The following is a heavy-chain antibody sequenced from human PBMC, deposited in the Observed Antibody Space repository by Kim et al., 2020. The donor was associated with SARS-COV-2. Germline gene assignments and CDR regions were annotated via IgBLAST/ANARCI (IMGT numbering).Heavy chain of an antibody. D-gene: IGHD3-16*01. CDR3: AKVCHYVSGDMPNYFAY. J-gene: IGHJ4*02. Sequence: GGSLRLSCAASGFTFSSFAMTWVRQLPGKGLEWVSVINYDGGLTFYADSVKGRFTISRDNSMNTLYLQMNSLRADDTAVYYCAKVCHYVSGDMPNYFAYLGQGAPFSGSS. CDR2: INYDGGLT. V-gene: IGHV3-23*01. CDR1: GFTFSSFA.